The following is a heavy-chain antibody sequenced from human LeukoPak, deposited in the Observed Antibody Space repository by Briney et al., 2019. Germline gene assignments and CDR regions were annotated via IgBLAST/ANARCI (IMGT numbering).Heavy chain of an antibody. CDR3: TSQNTYYYDSSGYYPYYFDY. V-gene: IGHV3-49*03. D-gene: IGHD3-22*01. CDR2: IRSKAYGGTT. Sequence: GGSLRLSCTASGFTFGDYVMSWFRQAPGKGLEWVGFIRSKAYGGTTEYVASVKGRFTISRDDSKSIAYLQMNSLKTEDTAVYYCTSQNTYYYDSSGYYPYYFDYWGQGTLVTVSS. J-gene: IGHJ4*02. CDR1: GFTFGDYV.